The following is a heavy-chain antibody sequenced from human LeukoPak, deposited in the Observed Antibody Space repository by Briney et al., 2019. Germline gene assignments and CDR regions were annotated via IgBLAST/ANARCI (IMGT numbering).Heavy chain of an antibody. D-gene: IGHD3-22*01. CDR1: GFTFSSYG. CDR2: IWYDGSNK. Sequence: PGRSLTLSCAASGFTFSSYGMHWVRQAPGKGLEWVAVIWYDGSNKYYADSVKGRFTVSRDNSKNTLYLQMNSLRAEDTAVYYCATGSYDSSGYYSLVLRYWGQGTLVTVSS. V-gene: IGHV3-33*01. CDR3: ATGSYDSSGYYSLVLRY. J-gene: IGHJ4*02.